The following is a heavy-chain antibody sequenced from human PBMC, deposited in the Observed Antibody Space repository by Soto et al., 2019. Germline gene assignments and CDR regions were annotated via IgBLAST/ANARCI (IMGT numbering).Heavy chain of an antibody. V-gene: IGHV1-69*12. D-gene: IGHD2-15*01. CDR1: GGTFSTYA. CDR3: ERGEYDVVVMAGTSRVYQHAYHGMDV. Sequence: QDHLVQSGAAVKKPASSVKISCRSTGGTFSTYAFSWVRQAPGQGLEWMGGIIPMFATPIYAQKYQGRVTITAEDSTSAANMEVTSFRYNATDVYFCERGEYDVVVMAGTSRVYQHAYHGMDVWGQGTSVTVSS. J-gene: IGHJ6*02. CDR2: IIPMFATP.